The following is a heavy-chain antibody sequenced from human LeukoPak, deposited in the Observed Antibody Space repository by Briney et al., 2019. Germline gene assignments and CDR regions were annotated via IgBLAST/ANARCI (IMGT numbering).Heavy chain of an antibody. D-gene: IGHD6-19*01. CDR3: ARDLAVAGTRLSYYYGMDV. J-gene: IGHJ6*02. CDR1: VFTFSSYA. V-gene: IGHV3-30-3*01. Sequence: GGSLRLSCAASVFTFSSYAMHLVRQAPGKGLEWVAVISYDGSNKYYADSVKGQFTISRDNSKNTLYLQMNSLRAEDTAVYYCARDLAVAGTRLSYYYGMDVWGQGTTVTVSS. CDR2: ISYDGSNK.